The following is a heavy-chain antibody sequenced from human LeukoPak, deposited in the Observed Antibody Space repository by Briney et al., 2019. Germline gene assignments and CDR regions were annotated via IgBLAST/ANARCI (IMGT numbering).Heavy chain of an antibody. J-gene: IGHJ4*01. CDR1: GGSFSGYY. CDR2: INHSGST. V-gene: IGHV4-34*01. D-gene: IGHD2-8*01. CDR3: ARADIVLMVSASETYYFDY. Sequence: SETLSLTCAVYGGSFSGYYWSWIRQPPGKGLEWIGEINHSGSTNYNPSLKSRVTVSVDTSKNQFSLKLSSVTAADTAVYYCARADIVLMVSASETYYFDYWGQEPWSPSPQ.